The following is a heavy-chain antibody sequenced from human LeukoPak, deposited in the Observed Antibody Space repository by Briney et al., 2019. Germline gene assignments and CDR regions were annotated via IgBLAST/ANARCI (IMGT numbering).Heavy chain of an antibody. CDR2: ISGSGTST. CDR1: GFSFSRYA. Sequence: PGGSLRLSCAASGFSFSRYAMSWVRQAPGKGLEWVLSISGSGTSTYDADSVKGRFIISRDNSKNTLYLQMNSLRAEDTAVYYCAKDIGALYDYVWGSYRPTGWFDPWGQGTLVTVSS. J-gene: IGHJ5*02. V-gene: IGHV3-23*01. D-gene: IGHD3-16*02. CDR3: AKDIGALYDYVWGSYRPTGWFDP.